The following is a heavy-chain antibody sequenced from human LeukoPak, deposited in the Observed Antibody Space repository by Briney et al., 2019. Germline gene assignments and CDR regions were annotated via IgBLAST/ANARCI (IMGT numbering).Heavy chain of an antibody. CDR1: GYTFTSYG. CDR3: ARDTGYSSGD. CDR2: ISAYNGNT. D-gene: IGHD6-19*01. Sequence: GASVKVSCKASGYTFTSYGISWVRQAPGQGLEWMGWISAYNGNTNYAQKFQGRVTMTRNTSISTAYMELSSLRSEDTAVYYCARDTGYSSGDWGQGTLVTVSS. V-gene: IGHV1-18*01. J-gene: IGHJ4*02.